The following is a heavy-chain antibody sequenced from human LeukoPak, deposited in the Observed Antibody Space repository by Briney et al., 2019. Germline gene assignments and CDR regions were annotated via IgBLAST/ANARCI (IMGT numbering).Heavy chain of an antibody. CDR1: IHSTTSNF. Sequence: SETLSLTCTVSIHSTTSNFWSWVRQPPGKGLEWIGEIHRSGSPNYNPSLQSRVTISIDRSRNQIALELSSVTAADTAVYYCARDSLGGFNPGAYWGQGTLVTVSS. CDR3: ARDSLGGFNPGAY. J-gene: IGHJ4*02. CDR2: IHRSGSP. V-gene: IGHV4-4*02. D-gene: IGHD1-14*01.